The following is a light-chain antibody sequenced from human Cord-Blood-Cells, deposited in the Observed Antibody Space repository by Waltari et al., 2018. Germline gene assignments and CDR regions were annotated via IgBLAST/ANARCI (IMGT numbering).Light chain of an antibody. CDR2: WAS. Sequence: DIVMTQSPESLAVSLGERATSNCKSSQSVLYRSNNKNYLAWYQHKPGQPPKLLIYWASTRESGVPDRFSSSGSGTDFTLTISSLQSEDVAVYYCQQYYSTRTFGQGTKVEI. CDR1: QSVLYRSNNKNY. CDR3: QQYYSTRT. J-gene: IGKJ1*01. V-gene: IGKV4-1*01.